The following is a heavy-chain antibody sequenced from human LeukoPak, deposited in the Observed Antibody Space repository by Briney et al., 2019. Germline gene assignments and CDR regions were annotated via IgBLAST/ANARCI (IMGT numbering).Heavy chain of an antibody. Sequence: ASVKVSCKASAYTFTDYYVHWVRQAPGQGLEWMGRINPSSGDTNYAQNFQGRVTMTRDTSISTAYMELSRLRSDDTAMYYCARHSEMATWEDAFDIWGQGTMVTVSS. CDR3: ARHSEMATWEDAFDI. CDR1: AYTFTDYY. CDR2: INPSSGDT. J-gene: IGHJ3*02. D-gene: IGHD5-24*01. V-gene: IGHV1-2*06.